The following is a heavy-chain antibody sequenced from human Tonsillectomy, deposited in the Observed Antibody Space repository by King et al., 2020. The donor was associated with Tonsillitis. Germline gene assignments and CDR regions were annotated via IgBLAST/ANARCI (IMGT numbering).Heavy chain of an antibody. D-gene: IGHD4-17*01. CDR3: ATHDYGDLKRFDY. V-gene: IGHV4-59*08. Sequence: VQLQESGPGLVKPSETLSLTCTVSGGSISSYYWSWIRQPPGKGLEWIGYIYYSGSTNYNPSLKRRVTISVETSKNQFSLKLRSVTAADTAVYYFATHDYGDLKRFDYWGQGTLVTVSS. J-gene: IGHJ4*02. CDR1: GGSISSYY. CDR2: IYYSGST.